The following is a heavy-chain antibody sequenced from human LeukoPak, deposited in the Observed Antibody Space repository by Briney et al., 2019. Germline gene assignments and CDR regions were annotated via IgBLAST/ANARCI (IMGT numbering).Heavy chain of an antibody. J-gene: IGHJ4*02. D-gene: IGHD3-10*01. CDR1: RVTVSSYA. CDR2: IGYSGGST. V-gene: IGHV3-23*01. CDR3: AKGGFGELNFDY. Sequence: GGSLRLSCAASRVTVSSYAMSWVRQAPGKGLEWVSAIGYSGGSTYYADSVKGRFTISRDNSKNTLYLQMNSLRAEDTAVYYCAKGGFGELNFDYWGQGTLVTVSS.